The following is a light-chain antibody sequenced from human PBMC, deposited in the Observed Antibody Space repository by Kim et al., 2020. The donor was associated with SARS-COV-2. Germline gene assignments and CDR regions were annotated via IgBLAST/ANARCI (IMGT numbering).Light chain of an antibody. CDR3: LQHNSFPRT. CDR1: KGIRND. CDR2: SSS. V-gene: IGKV1-17*03. Sequence: ASGGDTVTITWRASKGIRNDLALFQQKPGKVPKRLIYSSSTLQSGVPSRFSGSGSGTEFTLTISSLQPEDFATYYCLQHNSFPRTFGQGTKVDIK. J-gene: IGKJ1*01.